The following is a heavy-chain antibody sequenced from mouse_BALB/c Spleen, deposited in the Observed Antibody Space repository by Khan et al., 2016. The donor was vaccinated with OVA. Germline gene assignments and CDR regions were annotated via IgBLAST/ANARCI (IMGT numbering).Heavy chain of an antibody. CDR3: AKGVWSYYFALDY. V-gene: IGHV2-6-5*01. J-gene: IGHJ4*01. Sequence: VELVESGPGLVAPSQSLSITCTVSGFSLTDYGVSWIRQPPGKGLEWLAVIWGGGSTYYNSALKSRLSISKDTSKSKVFLKMNSLRTDDTAMNYCAKGVWSYYFALDYWGQGTSVTVSS. CDR1: GFSLTDYG. CDR2: IWGGGST. D-gene: IGHD2-10*02.